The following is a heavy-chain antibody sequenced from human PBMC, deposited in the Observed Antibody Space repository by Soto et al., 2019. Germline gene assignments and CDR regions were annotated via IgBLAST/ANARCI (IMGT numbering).Heavy chain of an antibody. J-gene: IGHJ2*01. Sequence: QMQLVESGGGVVQPGRSLRLSCGASGFPCSVYGIHWVRQAPGKGLEWVAVIWSDGSNKYYGDSVKGRFTISRDNSKNTLYLQMNSLRAEDTAMYYCVRASGPFDLWGRGTLVTVSS. CDR2: IWSDGSNK. CDR1: GFPCSVYG. V-gene: IGHV3-33*01. CDR3: VRASGPFDL.